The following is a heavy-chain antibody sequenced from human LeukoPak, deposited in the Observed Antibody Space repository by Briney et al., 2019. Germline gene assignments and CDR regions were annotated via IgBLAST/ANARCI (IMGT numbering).Heavy chain of an antibody. D-gene: IGHD2-21*01. V-gene: IGHV5-51*01. CDR2: IYPGDSDT. CDR3: AASYGYSIGAFDM. Sequence: GESLKISCKGSGYSFTTYWIGWVRQMPGKGLEWMGIIYPGDSDTRYSPSFQGQVTISADKSISTAYLQWSSLKASDTAKYHCAASYGYSIGAFDMWGQGTVVTVSS. CDR1: GYSFTTYW. J-gene: IGHJ3*02.